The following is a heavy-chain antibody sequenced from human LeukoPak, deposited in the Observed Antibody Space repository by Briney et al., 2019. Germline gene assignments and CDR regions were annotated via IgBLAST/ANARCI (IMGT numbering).Heavy chain of an antibody. J-gene: IGHJ6*02. Sequence: SETLSLTCAVYGGSFSGYYWSWIRQPPGKGLEWIGYIYYSGSTNYNPSLKSRVTISVDTSKNQFSLKLSSVTAADTAVYYCARDKRYYDSSGYYQGSGMDVWGQGTTVTVSS. CDR2: IYYSGST. V-gene: IGHV4-59*01. CDR1: GGSFSGYY. D-gene: IGHD3-22*01. CDR3: ARDKRYYDSSGYYQGSGMDV.